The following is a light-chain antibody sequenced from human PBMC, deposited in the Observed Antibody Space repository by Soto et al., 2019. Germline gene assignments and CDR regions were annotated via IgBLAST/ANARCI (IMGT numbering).Light chain of an antibody. CDR3: LQHNTYPWT. CDR2: AAS. Sequence: DIQMTQSPSSLSASVGDRVTITCRASQGIGNALGWYQQKPGKAPKRLIYAASTLQSGVPSRFSGSGSGTEFTLTISSLQPEDFAAYYGLQHNTYPWTFGQGTKVEIK. J-gene: IGKJ1*01. CDR1: QGIGNA. V-gene: IGKV1-17*01.